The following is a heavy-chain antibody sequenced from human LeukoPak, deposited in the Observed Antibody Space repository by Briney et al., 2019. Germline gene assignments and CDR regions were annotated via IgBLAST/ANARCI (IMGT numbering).Heavy chain of an antibody. CDR3: ARGQYSYGYFYYGSGKNFDY. CDR1: GGSFSGYY. D-gene: IGHD3-10*01. Sequence: HPSETLSLTCAVYGGSFSGYYWSWLRQPPGKGLEWIGEINHSGSTNYNPSLKSRVTISVDTSKNQFSLKLNSVTAADTAVYYCARGQYSYGYFYYGSGKNFDYWGQGTLVTVSS. CDR2: INHSGST. J-gene: IGHJ4*02. V-gene: IGHV4-34*01.